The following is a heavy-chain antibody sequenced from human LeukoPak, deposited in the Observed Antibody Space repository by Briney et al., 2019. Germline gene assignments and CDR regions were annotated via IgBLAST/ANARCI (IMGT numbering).Heavy chain of an antibody. Sequence: ASVKVSCKASGYTFTSLDINWVRQAPGQGVERMGWMNPNWGYTGYAQKFQAIVTMNRDTSIDPAYTELSSLRSDDTAVYYCARQRSPDTYYYYMDVWGKGTTVTVSS. CDR3: ARQRSPDTYYYYMDV. CDR1: GYTFTSLD. CDR2: MNPNWGYT. J-gene: IGHJ6*03. V-gene: IGHV1-8*01. D-gene: IGHD1-1*01.